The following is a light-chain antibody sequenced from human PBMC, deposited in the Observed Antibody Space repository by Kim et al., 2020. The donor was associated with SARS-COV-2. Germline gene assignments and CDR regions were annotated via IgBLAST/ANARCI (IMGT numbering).Light chain of an antibody. Sequence: AIQLTQSPSSLSASVGDRVTISCRASQGISSALAWYQQKPGAAPKLLIYDASSLQSGVPSRFSGSGSGTHFSLTISSLHPEDFATYYCQQFNNYPRTFGQGTKLEIK. J-gene: IGKJ2*01. V-gene: IGKV1D-13*01. CDR3: QQFNNYPRT. CDR1: QGISSA. CDR2: DAS.